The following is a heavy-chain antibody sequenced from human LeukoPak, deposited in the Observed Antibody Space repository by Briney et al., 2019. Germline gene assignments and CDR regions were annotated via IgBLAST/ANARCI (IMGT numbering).Heavy chain of an antibody. CDR2: INPSGGST. Sequence: GASVKVSCKASGYTFTSYYMHWVRQAPGQGLEWMGIINPSGGSTSYAQKFQGRVTMTRDTSTSTVYMELSSLRSEDTAVYYCARDFPRRYCSGGSCSPHYWGQGTLVTVSS. CDR3: ARDFPRRYCSGGSCSPHY. J-gene: IGHJ4*02. CDR1: GYTFTSYY. V-gene: IGHV1-46*01. D-gene: IGHD2-15*01.